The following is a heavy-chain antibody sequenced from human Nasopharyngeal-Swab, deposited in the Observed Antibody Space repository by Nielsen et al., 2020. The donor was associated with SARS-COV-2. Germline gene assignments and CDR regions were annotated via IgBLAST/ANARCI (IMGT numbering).Heavy chain of an antibody. J-gene: IGHJ4*02. Sequence: WIRQPPGKGLEWMGIIYPGDSDTRYSPSFQGQVTISADKSISTAYLQWSSLKASDTAMYYCARQGPRRDGYKPDYWGQGTLVTVSS. V-gene: IGHV5-51*01. CDR2: IYPGDSDT. CDR3: ARQGPRRDGYKPDY. D-gene: IGHD5-24*01.